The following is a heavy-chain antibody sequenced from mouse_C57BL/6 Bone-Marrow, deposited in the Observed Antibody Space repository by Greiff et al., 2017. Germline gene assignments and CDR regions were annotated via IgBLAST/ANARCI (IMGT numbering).Heavy chain of an antibody. V-gene: IGHV1-54*01. Sequence: QVQLQQSGAELVRPGTSVKVSCKASGYAFTNYLIEWVKQRPGQGLEWIGVINPVSGGTNYNEKFKGKATLTADKSSSTAYMQLSSLTSEDSAVYFCARLTTVVAMDYWCQGTSVTVSS. CDR3: ARLTTVVAMDY. J-gene: IGHJ4*01. CDR1: GYAFTNYL. D-gene: IGHD1-1*01. CDR2: INPVSGGT.